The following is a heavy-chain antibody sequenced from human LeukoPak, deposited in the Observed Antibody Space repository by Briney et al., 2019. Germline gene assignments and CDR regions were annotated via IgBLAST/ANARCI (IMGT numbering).Heavy chain of an antibody. Sequence: GASVKVSCKASGGTFSSYAISWVRQAPGQGLEWMGGIIPIFGTANYAQKFQGRVTITADESTSTAYMELSSLRSEDTAVYYCARGSEDIVVVPAASMDVWGKGTTVTVSS. D-gene: IGHD2-2*01. V-gene: IGHV1-69*13. CDR1: GGTFSSYA. J-gene: IGHJ6*03. CDR2: IIPIFGTA. CDR3: ARGSEDIVVVPAASMDV.